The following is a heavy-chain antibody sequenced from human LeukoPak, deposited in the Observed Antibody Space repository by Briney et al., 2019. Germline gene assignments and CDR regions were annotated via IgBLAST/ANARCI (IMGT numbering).Heavy chain of an antibody. Sequence: GGSLRLSCSASGFTFITSWMNWVRQAPGKWLEGVASITPNGSEKYYVDSVRGRFTISRDDDKNSVYLQMNSLRAEDTAVYYCARDRAYKAFDYWGQGNLVSVSS. CDR2: ITPNGSEK. CDR3: ARDRAYKAFDY. J-gene: IGHJ4*02. D-gene: IGHD5-24*01. V-gene: IGHV3-7*01. CDR1: GFTFITSW.